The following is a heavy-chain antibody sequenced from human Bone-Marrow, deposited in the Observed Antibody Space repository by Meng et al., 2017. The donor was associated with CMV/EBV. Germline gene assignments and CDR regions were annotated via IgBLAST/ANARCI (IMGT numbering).Heavy chain of an antibody. Sequence: GESLKISCAASGFNFNVYEMNWVRQAPGKGLEWVAYISGSAYTRLYSDSVKGRFTISRDNAKTLVHLQMNSLRAEDTAVYYCARALDIVVVPSRLGLDYWGQGTLVTVSS. J-gene: IGHJ4*02. CDR3: ARALDIVVVPSRLGLDY. V-gene: IGHV3-48*03. CDR2: ISGSAYTR. CDR1: GFNFNVYE. D-gene: IGHD2-2*03.